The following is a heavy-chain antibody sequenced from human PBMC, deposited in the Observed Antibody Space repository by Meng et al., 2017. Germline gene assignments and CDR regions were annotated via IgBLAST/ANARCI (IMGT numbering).Heavy chain of an antibody. Sequence: SETLSLTCTVSGGSISSYYWSWIRQPPGKGLEWIGYIYYSGSTNYNPSLKSRVTISVDTSKNQFSLKLSSVTAADTAMYYCARERLRWLQFSDAFDIWGQGTMVTVSS. CDR3: ARERLRWLQFSDAFDI. V-gene: IGHV4-59*01. CDR1: GGSISSYY. CDR2: IYYSGST. D-gene: IGHD5-24*01. J-gene: IGHJ3*02.